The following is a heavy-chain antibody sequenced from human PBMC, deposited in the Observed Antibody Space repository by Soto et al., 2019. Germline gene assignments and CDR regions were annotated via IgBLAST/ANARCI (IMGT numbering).Heavy chain of an antibody. J-gene: IGHJ5*02. Sequence: SETLSLTCTVSGGSISSSSYYWGWIRQPPGKGLEWIGSIYYSGSTNYNPSLKSRVTISVDTSKNQFSLKLSSVTAADTAVYYCARLRPWNYGGWFDPWGQGTLVTVSS. V-gene: IGHV4-39*01. CDR2: IYYSGST. CDR3: ARLRPWNYGGWFDP. D-gene: IGHD1-7*01. CDR1: GGSISSSSYY.